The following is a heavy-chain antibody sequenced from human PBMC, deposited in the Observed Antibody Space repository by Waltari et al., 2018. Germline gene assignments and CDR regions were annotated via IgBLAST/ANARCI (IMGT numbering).Heavy chain of an antibody. CDR2: SISKSDVAPT. D-gene: IGHD7-27*01. V-gene: IGHV3-15*01. J-gene: IGHJ4*01. Sequence: EVQMVESGGGSMKPGDSLRLSCVASGFRFTPAWLTWVRQAPGKGLEWVGRSISKSDVAPTDYAAPVKGRFSISREDSQNMVFLQMNSLRTEDTAVYFCTTLDAPWGGWGHGTLVTVSS. CDR1: GFRFTPAW. CDR3: TTLDAPWGG.